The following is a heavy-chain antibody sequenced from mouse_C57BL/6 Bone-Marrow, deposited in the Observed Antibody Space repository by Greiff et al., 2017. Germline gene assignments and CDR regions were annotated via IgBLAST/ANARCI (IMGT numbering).Heavy chain of an antibody. CDR1: GYTFTSYW. CDR3: ARRVIYYGNPYAMDY. D-gene: IGHD2-1*01. Sequence: QVQLQQPGAELVKPGASVTLSCKASGYTFTSYWMQWVKQRPGPGLEWIGELDPSDSYTNYNQKFKGKATLTVDTSSSTAYMQLSSLTSEDSAVYYCARRVIYYGNPYAMDYWGQGTSVTVSS. J-gene: IGHJ4*01. CDR2: LDPSDSYT. V-gene: IGHV1-50*01.